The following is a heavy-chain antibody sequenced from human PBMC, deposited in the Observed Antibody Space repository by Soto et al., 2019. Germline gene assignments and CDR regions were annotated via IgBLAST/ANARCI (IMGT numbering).Heavy chain of an antibody. V-gene: IGHV3-64*04. Sequence: GGSLRLSCSASGFTFSSYAMHWVRQAPGKGLEYVSAINSNGGSTYYADSVKGRFTISRDNSKNTLYLQMNSLRAEDTAVYYCARDRNTLLGMDVWGQGTTVTVSS. CDR3: ARDRNTLLGMDV. CDR2: INSNGGST. J-gene: IGHJ6*02. CDR1: GFTFSSYA.